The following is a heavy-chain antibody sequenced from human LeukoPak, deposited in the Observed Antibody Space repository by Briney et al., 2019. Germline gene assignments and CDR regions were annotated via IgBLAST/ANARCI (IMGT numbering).Heavy chain of an antibody. J-gene: IGHJ4*02. D-gene: IGHD3-22*01. CDR1: GGSISSSSYY. CDR3: VGYYYDSSVYYRDY. V-gene: IGHV4-39*01. CDR2: IYYSGST. Sequence: SETLSLTCTVSGGSISSSSYYWGWIRQPPGKGLEWIGSIYYSGSTYYNPSLKSRVTISVDTSKNQFSLKLSSVTAADTAVYYCVGYYYDSSVYYRDYWGQGTLVTVSS.